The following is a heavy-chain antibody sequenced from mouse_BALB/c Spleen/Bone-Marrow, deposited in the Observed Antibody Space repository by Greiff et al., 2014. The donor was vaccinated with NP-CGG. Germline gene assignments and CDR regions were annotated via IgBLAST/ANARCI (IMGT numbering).Heavy chain of an antibody. CDR2: IDPSDSYT. D-gene: IGHD2-4*01. V-gene: IGHV1S127*01. J-gene: IGHJ1*01. CDR3: TRGDYDWYFDV. Sequence: QVQLQQSGAELVKPGASVKMSCKASGYTFTSYWMHWVKQRPGQGLEWIGVIDPSDSYTSYNQKFKGKATLTVDTSSSTACMQLSSLTSEDSAVYYCTRGDYDWYFDVWGAGTTVTVSS. CDR1: GYTFTSYW.